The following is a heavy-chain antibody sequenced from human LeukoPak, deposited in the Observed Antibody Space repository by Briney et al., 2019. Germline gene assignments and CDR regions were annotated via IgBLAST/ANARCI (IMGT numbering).Heavy chain of an antibody. CDR1: GYTFTSYD. CDR2: MNPNSGNT. D-gene: IGHD5-18*01. CDR3: ARGLRGYSYGTKLLDLLYYYYYMDV. Sequence: GASVKVSCKASGYTFTSYDINWVRQATGQGLEWMGWMNPNSGNTGYAQKFQGRVTMTRNTSISTAYMELSSLRSEDTAVYYCARGLRGYSYGTKLLDLLYYYYYMDVWGKGTTVTISS. V-gene: IGHV1-8*01. J-gene: IGHJ6*03.